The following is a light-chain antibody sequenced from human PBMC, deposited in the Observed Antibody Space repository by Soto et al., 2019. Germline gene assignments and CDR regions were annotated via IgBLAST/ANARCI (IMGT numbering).Light chain of an antibody. J-gene: IGKJ2*01. Sequence: EVVMKQSPATLSVPPGERATLSCRASQSVRSNLAWYQQKTGQAPRLLIYGASIRATGIPARFSGSGSGTEFTLTITSLQPEHFEVNYCEQYNNWPPVYTFGQGTKLEIK. CDR2: GAS. CDR3: EQYNNWPPVYT. CDR1: QSVRSN. V-gene: IGKV3-15*01.